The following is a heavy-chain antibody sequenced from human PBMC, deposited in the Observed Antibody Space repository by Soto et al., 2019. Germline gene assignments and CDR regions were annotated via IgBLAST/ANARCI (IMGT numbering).Heavy chain of an antibody. J-gene: IGHJ4*02. D-gene: IGHD5-12*01. CDR3: ARDPSEMATKPDY. Sequence: GGSLRLSCAASGFTFSSYGMHWVRQAPGKGLEWVAVIWYDGSNKYYADSVKGRFTISRDNSKNTLYLQMNSLRAEDTAVYYCARDPSEMATKPDYWGQGTLVTVSS. V-gene: IGHV3-33*01. CDR2: IWYDGSNK. CDR1: GFTFSSYG.